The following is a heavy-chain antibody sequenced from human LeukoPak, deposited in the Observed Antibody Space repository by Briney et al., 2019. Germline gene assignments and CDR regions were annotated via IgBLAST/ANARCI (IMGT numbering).Heavy chain of an antibody. CDR3: ASRDKGYYYGMDV. CDR1: GFTVSSNY. D-gene: IGHD5-24*01. J-gene: IGHJ6*02. Sequence: LGGSLRLSCAASGFTVSSNYMSWVRQAPGKGLEWVSLIYSGGSTYYADSVQGRFTISRDNSKNTLYLQMNSLRAGDTAVYYCASRDKGYYYGMDVWGQGTTVTVSS. CDR2: IYSGGST. V-gene: IGHV3-66*01.